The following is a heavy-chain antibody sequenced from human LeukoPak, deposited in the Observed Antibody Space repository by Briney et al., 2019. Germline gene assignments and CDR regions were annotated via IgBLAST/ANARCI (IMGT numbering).Heavy chain of an antibody. CDR2: ISHDGSTK. Sequence: GGSLRLSCAASGFTFSSYAMSWVRQAPGKGLEWVAVISHDGSTKYYADSVRGRFTISRDNSKNTLYLQMDSLGAEDTAVYYCARAVVGKEDLDYWGQGTLVTVSS. D-gene: IGHD6-19*01. J-gene: IGHJ4*02. CDR3: ARAVVGKEDLDY. CDR1: GFTFSSYA. V-gene: IGHV3-30*04.